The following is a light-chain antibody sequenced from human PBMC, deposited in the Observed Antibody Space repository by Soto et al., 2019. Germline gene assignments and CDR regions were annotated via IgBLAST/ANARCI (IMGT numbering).Light chain of an antibody. V-gene: IGKV3-20*01. CDR3: QQYGSSPYT. CDR1: QSVTSSC. Sequence: EIVLTQSPGTLSLSPGERATLSCRASQSVTSSCLAWYQQKPGQAPRLLISGASRRYTGIPDRFSGSESGTDFTLTITRLEPEDFAVYYCQQYGSSPYTFGQGTKLEI. CDR2: GAS. J-gene: IGKJ2*01.